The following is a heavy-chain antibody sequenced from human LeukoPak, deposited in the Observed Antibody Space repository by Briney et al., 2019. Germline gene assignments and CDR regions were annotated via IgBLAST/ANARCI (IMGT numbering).Heavy chain of an antibody. J-gene: IGHJ6*03. D-gene: IGHD3-10*01. CDR3: ARVASSLWFGELLPYYYYCMDV. CDR2: ISAYNGNT. V-gene: IGHV1-18*01. Sequence: ASGKVSCKASGYTFTSYGISWVRQAPGQGLEWMGWISAYNGNTNYAQKLQGRVTMTTDTSTSTAYMELRSLRSDDTAVYYCARVASSLWFGELLPYYYYCMDVWGKGTTVTISS. CDR1: GYTFTSYG.